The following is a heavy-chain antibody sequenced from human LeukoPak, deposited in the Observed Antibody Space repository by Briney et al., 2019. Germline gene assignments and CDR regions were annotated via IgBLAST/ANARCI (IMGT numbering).Heavy chain of an antibody. CDR2: INLNGNT. J-gene: IGHJ4*02. CDR1: GASISNTNYY. CDR3: ARVWATVAQIGIYYFDS. Sequence: PSETLSLTCTVSGASISNTNYYWAWIRQPTGKGPEWMGTINLNGNTKDNPSLKSRVTISGDTSKNQISLKVTSLTAADTAVYYCARVWATVAQIGIYYFDSWGPGTLVTVSS. D-gene: IGHD4-23*01. V-gene: IGHV4-39*07.